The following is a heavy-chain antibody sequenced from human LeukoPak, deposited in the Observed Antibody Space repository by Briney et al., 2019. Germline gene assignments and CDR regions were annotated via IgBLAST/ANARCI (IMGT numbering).Heavy chain of an antibody. V-gene: IGHV4-59*01. Sequence: PSETLSLTCTVSGGSISSYYWSWIRQPPGKGLEWIGYIYYSGSTNYNPSLKSRVTISVDTCKNQFSLKLSSVTAADTAVYYCARAYSSGWYYFDYWGQGTLVTVSS. CDR1: GGSISSYY. CDR2: IYYSGST. D-gene: IGHD6-19*01. J-gene: IGHJ4*02. CDR3: ARAYSSGWYYFDY.